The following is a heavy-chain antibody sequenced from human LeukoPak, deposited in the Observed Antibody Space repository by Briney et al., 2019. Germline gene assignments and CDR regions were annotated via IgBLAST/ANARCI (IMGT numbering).Heavy chain of an antibody. D-gene: IGHD3-10*01. CDR2: INNVASHI. V-gene: IGHV3-21*01. CDR3: ARDKTFGEFDP. Sequence: GGSLRLSCAASGFSISSSAMNWVRQAPGKGLEWVSSINNVASHIYYAGSVRGRFTISRDNAKNSVYLQMNSLRAEDTAVYYCARDKTFGEFDPWGQGTLVTVSS. CDR1: GFSISSSA. J-gene: IGHJ5*02.